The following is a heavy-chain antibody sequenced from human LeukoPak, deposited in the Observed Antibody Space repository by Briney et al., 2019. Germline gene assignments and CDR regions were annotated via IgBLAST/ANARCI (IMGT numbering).Heavy chain of an antibody. CDR2: ISAYSGNT. V-gene: IGHV1-18*01. CDR1: GYTFTSYG. J-gene: IGHJ4*02. D-gene: IGHD6-19*01. Sequence: GASVKVSCKASGYTFTSYGLSWVRQAPGQGLEWMGWISAYSGNTNYAQKLQDRVTMTTDTSTSTAYMELRSLTSDDTAVYYCARDGGSGWYFGYWGQGTLVTVSS. CDR3: ARDGGSGWYFGY.